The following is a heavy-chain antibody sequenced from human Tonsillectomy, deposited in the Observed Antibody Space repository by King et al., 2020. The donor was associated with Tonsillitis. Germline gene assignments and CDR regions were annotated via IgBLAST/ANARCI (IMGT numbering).Heavy chain of an antibody. J-gene: IGHJ6*02. V-gene: IGHV3-30*02. D-gene: IGHD2-15*01. CDR2: IRYDGSNK. CDR1: GFTFSSYG. CDR3: AKEVGADGYCSGEWWCMDHYYGMDV. Sequence: QLVQSGGGVVQPGGSLRLSCAASGFTFSSYGMHWVRQAPGKGLEWVAFIRYDGSNKYYADSVKGRFTISRDNSKNTLFLQMNSLRAEDTAVYYCAKEVGADGYCSGEWWCMDHYYGMDVWGQGTTVTVSS.